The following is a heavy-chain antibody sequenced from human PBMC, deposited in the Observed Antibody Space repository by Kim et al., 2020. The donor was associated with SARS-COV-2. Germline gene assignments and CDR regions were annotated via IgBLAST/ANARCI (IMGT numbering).Heavy chain of an antibody. CDR1: GGSISSYY. D-gene: IGHD6-19*01. CDR3: ARGGVAGGPFFQH. Sequence: SETLSLTCTVSGGSISSYYWSWIRQPPGKGLEWIGYIYYSGSTNYNPSLKSRVTISVDTSKNQFSLKLSSVTAADTAVYYCARGGVAGGPFFQHWGQGTL. V-gene: IGHV4-59*01. CDR2: IYYSGST. J-gene: IGHJ1*01.